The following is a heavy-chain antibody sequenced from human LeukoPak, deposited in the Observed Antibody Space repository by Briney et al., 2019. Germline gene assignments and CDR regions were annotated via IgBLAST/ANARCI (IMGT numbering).Heavy chain of an antibody. D-gene: IGHD6-13*01. CDR3: ARSYSSSWSGFDP. J-gene: IGHJ5*02. CDR1: GYSFTTYW. V-gene: IGHV5-51*01. CDR2: IYPGDSDT. Sequence: GESLKISCKGSGYSFTTYWIGWVRQMPGKGVEWMGIIYPGDSDTRYSPSFQGQVTISADKSISTAYLQWSSLKASATAIYYCARSYSSSWSGFDPWGQGTLVTVSS.